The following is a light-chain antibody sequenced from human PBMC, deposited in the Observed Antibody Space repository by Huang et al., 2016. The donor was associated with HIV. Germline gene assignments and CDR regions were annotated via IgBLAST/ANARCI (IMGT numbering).Light chain of an antibody. Sequence: DIVMTQSPLSLPVTPGEPASISCRSSQSLLHSNGYNYLDWYLQKPGQSPQLLISLGSNRASGVPDRFSGSGSDTDFTLKISRVEAEDVGVYYCLQAIQIPPTFGQGTKLEIK. CDR3: LQAIQIPPT. V-gene: IGKV2-28*01. J-gene: IGKJ2*01. CDR1: QSLLHSNGYNY. CDR2: LGS.